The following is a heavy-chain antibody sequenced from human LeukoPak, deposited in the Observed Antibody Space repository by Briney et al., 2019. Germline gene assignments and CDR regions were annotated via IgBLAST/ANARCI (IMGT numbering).Heavy chain of an antibody. V-gene: IGHV3-21*01. CDR3: ARDRMRFGESTYYFDY. J-gene: IGHJ4*02. CDR2: ISSSSSYI. Sequence: TGGSLGLSCAASGFTFSSYSMNWVRQAPGKGLEWVSSISSSSSYIYYADSVKGRFTISRDNAKNSLYLQMNSLRAEDTAVYYCARDRMRFGESTYYFDYWGQGTLVTVSS. CDR1: GFTFSSYS. D-gene: IGHD3-10*01.